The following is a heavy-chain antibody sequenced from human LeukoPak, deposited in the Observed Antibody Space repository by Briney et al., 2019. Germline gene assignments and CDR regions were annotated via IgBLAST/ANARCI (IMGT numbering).Heavy chain of an antibody. CDR2: ISSNGEST. CDR1: GFSFEEYA. V-gene: IGHV3-9*01. D-gene: IGHD1-1*01. CDR3: AKGSGTYQGPFDH. Sequence: QAGGSLRLSCKASGFSFEEYAMQWVRQVPGKGLQWVSGISSNGESTGYADSVKGRFTISRDNAKNSLYLQMNILRTEDKALYYCAKGSGTYQGPFDHWGQGILVTVSS. J-gene: IGHJ4*02.